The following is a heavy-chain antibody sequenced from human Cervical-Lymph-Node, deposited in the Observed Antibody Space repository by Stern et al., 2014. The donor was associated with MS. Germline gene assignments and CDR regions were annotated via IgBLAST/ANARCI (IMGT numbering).Heavy chain of an antibody. CDR2: IYTGDSDT. J-gene: IGHJ6*02. V-gene: IGHV5-51*03. CDR1: GYSFTSYW. Sequence: EVQLEESGVEVKKPGESLKISCKGSGYSFTSYWIGWVRQMPGKGLEWMGSIYTGDSDTRYSRAFQGQVTIHSDKSIRTPSLQWSSLKASDSAMYYCARLLAAARYPTPHYGMDVWGQGTTVTVSS. D-gene: IGHD6-13*01. CDR3: ARLLAAARYPTPHYGMDV.